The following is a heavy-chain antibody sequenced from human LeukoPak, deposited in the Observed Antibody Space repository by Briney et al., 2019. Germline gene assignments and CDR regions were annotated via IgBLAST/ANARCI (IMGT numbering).Heavy chain of an antibody. CDR3: AWTGIVGATNIDC. J-gene: IGHJ4*02. D-gene: IGHD1-26*01. V-gene: IGHV4-39*07. Sequence: SETLSLTCTVSGDSISSSSFYWGWIRQPPGKGLEWIGSIYYSGSTYYDPSLKSRVTISVDTSKNQFSLKLSSVTAADTAVYYCAWTGIVGATNIDCWGQGTLVTVSS. CDR1: GDSISSSSFY. CDR2: IYYSGST.